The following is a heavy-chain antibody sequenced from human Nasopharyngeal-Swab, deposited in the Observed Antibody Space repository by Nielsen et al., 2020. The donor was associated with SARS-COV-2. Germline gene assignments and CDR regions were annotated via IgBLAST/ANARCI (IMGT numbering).Heavy chain of an antibody. CDR1: GFTFSTYD. CDR3: ARGGRGSQYYMDV. V-gene: IGHV3-13*05. J-gene: IGHJ6*03. Sequence: GESLKISCAASGFTFSTYDMHWVRQVTGKGLEWVSAIGIAGDPYYAGSVKGRFTISRENAKNSSYLQMNSLRAGDTAVYYCARGGRGSQYYMDVWGKGTTVTVSS. D-gene: IGHD1-26*01. CDR2: IGIAGDP.